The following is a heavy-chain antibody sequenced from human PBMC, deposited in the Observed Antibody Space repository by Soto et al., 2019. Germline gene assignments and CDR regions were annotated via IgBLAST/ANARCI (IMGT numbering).Heavy chain of an antibody. CDR2: ISYDGSNK. V-gene: IGHV3-30-3*01. CDR3: ARDGSVTMIVVVSSYFDY. J-gene: IGHJ4*02. D-gene: IGHD3-22*01. Sequence: VQLVESGGGVVQPGRSLRLSCAASGFTFSSYAMHWVRQAPGKGLEWVAVISYDGSNKYYADSVKGRFTISRDNSKNTLYLQMNSLRAEDTAVYYCARDGSVTMIVVVSSYFDYWGQGTLVTVSS. CDR1: GFTFSSYA.